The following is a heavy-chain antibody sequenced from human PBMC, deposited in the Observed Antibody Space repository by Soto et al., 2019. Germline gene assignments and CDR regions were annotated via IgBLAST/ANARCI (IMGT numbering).Heavy chain of an antibody. V-gene: IGHV1-8*01. CDR1: GYTFTSYD. Sequence: GASVKVSCKASGYTFTSYDINWVRQATGQGLEWMGWMNPNSGNTGYAQKFQGRVTMTRNTSISTAYMELSSLRSEDTAVYYCAGAKREVPAAKFRVYYSSYRDVWGKGTTVTVSS. D-gene: IGHD2-2*01. CDR3: AGAKREVPAAKFRVYYSSYRDV. J-gene: IGHJ6*03. CDR2: MNPNSGNT.